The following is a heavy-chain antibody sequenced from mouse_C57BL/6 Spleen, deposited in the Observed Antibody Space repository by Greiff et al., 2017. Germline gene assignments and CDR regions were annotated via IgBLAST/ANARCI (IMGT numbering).Heavy chain of an antibody. CDR1: GYAFSSSW. CDR3: ARGNYYGSSGYFDY. J-gene: IGHJ2*01. Sequence: VQLQQSGPELVKPGASVKISCKASGYAFSSSWMNWVKQRPGKGLEWIGRIYPGDGDTNYNGKFKGKATLTSDKSSITAYMQLSSLTSEYSAVYFCARGNYYGSSGYFDYWGQGTTLTVSS. CDR2: IYPGDGDT. V-gene: IGHV1-82*01. D-gene: IGHD1-1*01.